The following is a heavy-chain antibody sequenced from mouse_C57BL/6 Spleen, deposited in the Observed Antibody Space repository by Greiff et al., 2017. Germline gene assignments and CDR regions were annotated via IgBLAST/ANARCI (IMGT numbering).Heavy chain of an antibody. J-gene: IGHJ1*03. CDR1: GYAFSSSW. Sequence: VQLQESGPELVKPGASVKISCKASGYAFSSSWMNWVKQRPGKGLEWIGRIYPGDGDTNYNGKFKGKATLTADKSSSTAYMQLSSLPSEDSAVYFCARGGNYEGYFDVWGTGTTVTVSS. D-gene: IGHD2-1*01. CDR3: ARGGNYEGYFDV. CDR2: IYPGDGDT. V-gene: IGHV1-82*01.